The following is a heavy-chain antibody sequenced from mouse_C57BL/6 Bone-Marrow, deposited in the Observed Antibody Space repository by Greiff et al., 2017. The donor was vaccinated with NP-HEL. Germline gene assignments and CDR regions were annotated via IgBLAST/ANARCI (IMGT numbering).Heavy chain of an antibody. J-gene: IGHJ2*01. V-gene: IGHV5-6*01. CDR1: GFTFSSYG. Sequence: EVHLVESGGDLVKPGGSLKLSCAASGFTFSSYGMSWVRQTPDKRLEWVATISSGGSYTYYPDSVKGRFTISRDNAKNTLYLQMSSLKSEDTAMYYCARQRRFITTVVADYWGQGTTLTVSS. CDR2: ISSGGSYT. D-gene: IGHD1-1*01. CDR3: ARQRRFITTVVADY.